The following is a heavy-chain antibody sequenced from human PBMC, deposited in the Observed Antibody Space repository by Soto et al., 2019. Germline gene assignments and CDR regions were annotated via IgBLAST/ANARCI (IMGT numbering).Heavy chain of an antibody. D-gene: IGHD3-16*02. CDR3: ATTYYDYIWGSYRYLYYFDY. V-gene: IGHV4-39*01. CDR2: IYYSGST. J-gene: IGHJ4*02. CDR1: GGSISSSSYY. Sequence: QLQLQESGPGLVKPSETLSLTCTVSGGSISSSSYYWGWIRQPPGKGLEWIGSIYYSGSTYYNPSLKSRVTTAVDTSKNHFSLKLSSVTAADTAVYYCATTYYDYIWGSYRYLYYFDYWGQGTLVTVSS.